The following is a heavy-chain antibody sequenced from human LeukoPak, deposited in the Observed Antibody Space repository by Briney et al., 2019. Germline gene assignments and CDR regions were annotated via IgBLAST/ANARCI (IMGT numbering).Heavy chain of an antibody. D-gene: IGHD6-13*01. V-gene: IGHV3-7*01. Sequence: GGSLRLSCAASGFTFSSYWMSWVRQAPGKGLEWVANIKQDGSEKYYVDSVKGRFTISRDNAKNSLYLRMNSLRAEDTAVYYCARDGGGYSSSWYAWGQGTLVTVSS. CDR2: IKQDGSEK. J-gene: IGHJ5*02. CDR1: GFTFSSYW. CDR3: ARDGGGYSSSWYA.